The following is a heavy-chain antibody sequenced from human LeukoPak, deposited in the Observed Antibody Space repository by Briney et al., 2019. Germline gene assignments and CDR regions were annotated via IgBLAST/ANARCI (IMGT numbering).Heavy chain of an antibody. CDR3: VRGFYSPHY. J-gene: IGHJ4*02. Sequence: SETLSLTCTVSGRSISSDYWSWIRHPPRKGLEWIGYIYYSGRTYYNPPLKSRITITVDTTNNHYSLQLSSVTAADTTVYYFVRGFYSPHYWGQGDLFSVSS. CDR2: IYYSGRT. V-gene: IGHV4-59*01. CDR1: GRSISSDY. D-gene: IGHD4-11*01.